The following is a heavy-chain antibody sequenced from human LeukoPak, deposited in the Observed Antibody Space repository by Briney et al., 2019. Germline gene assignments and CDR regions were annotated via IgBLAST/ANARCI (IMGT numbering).Heavy chain of an antibody. J-gene: IGHJ4*02. CDR3: ARVMEWLRPYYFDY. Sequence: GGSLRLSCAASGFTFSSYSMNWVRQAPGKGLEWVSSISSSSSYIYYADSVKGRFTISRDNAKNSLYLQLDSLRAEDTAVYHCARVMEWLRPYYFDYWGQGTQVTVSS. CDR2: ISSSSSYI. V-gene: IGHV3-21*01. D-gene: IGHD5-12*01. CDR1: GFTFSSYS.